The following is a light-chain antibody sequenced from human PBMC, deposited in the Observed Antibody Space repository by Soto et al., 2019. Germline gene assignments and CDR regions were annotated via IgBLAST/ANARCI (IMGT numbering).Light chain of an antibody. CDR1: MRDIGAYNL. J-gene: IGLJ1*01. V-gene: IGLV2-14*01. Sequence: QSALTQPASVSGSPGQSITISCAGTMRDIGAYNLVSWYQQHPGKAPKLLIYEVTYRPSGVSDRFSGSKSAYTASLTISGLQPEDEADYYCSSYTTSSTRVFGTGTKVTVL. CDR3: SSYTTSSTRV. CDR2: EVT.